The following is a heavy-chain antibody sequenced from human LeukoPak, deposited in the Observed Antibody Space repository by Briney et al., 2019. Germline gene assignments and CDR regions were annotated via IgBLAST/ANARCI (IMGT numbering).Heavy chain of an antibody. D-gene: IGHD6-19*01. CDR2: ISYDGSSK. CDR3: ARVFGPRMAVAGSLGGFDY. CDR1: GFTLSSYA. Sequence: PGGSLRLSCAASGFTLSSYAMHWVRQAPGKGLEWVALISYDGSSKYYADSVKGRFTISRDNSKDTLYLQMNSLRPEDTAFYYCARVFGPRMAVAGSLGGFDYWGQGTLVTVSS. V-gene: IGHV3-30-3*01. J-gene: IGHJ4*02.